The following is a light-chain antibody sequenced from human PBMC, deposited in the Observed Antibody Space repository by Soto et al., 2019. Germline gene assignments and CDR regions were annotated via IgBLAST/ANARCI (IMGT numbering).Light chain of an antibody. CDR1: QSVSSNY. CDR2: GAS. J-gene: IGKJ1*01. V-gene: IGKV3-20*01. Sequence: EIVLTQSPGTLSLSPGERATLSCRASQSVSSNYLAWYQQKRGQAHRLLIYGASSKATGIPDRFSGSGSGTDFTLTISRQEPEGFVVYYCQQYGSSPKTFGQGTKVEIK. CDR3: QQYGSSPKT.